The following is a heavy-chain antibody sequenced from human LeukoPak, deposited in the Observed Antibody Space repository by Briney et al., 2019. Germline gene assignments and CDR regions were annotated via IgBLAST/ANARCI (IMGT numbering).Heavy chain of an antibody. CDR2: INHSGST. Sequence: SETLSLTCAVYGGPFSAYYWSWIRQPPGKGLEWIGEINHSGSTNYNPSLKSRVAISVDTSRNQFSLRLSSATAADTAVYCCARGQRITMTDWGQGTLVTVSS. D-gene: IGHD3-22*01. CDR1: GGPFSAYY. J-gene: IGHJ4*02. CDR3: ARGQRITMTD. V-gene: IGHV4-34*01.